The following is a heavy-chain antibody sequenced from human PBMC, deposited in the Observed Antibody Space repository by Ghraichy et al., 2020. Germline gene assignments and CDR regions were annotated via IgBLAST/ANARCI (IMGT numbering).Heavy chain of an antibody. J-gene: IGHJ4*02. D-gene: IGHD5-12*01. CDR1: GGSISSSSYY. V-gene: IGHV4-39*01. CDR2: INCSGST. Sequence: SETLSLTCTVSGGSISSSSYYWGWIRQPPGKGLEWIGSINCSGSTYYNPYLKSRVTISVDTSKNQFSLKLSSVTAADTAVYYCARHLYEDSGYDYWGQGTLVTVPS. CDR3: ARHLYEDSGYDY.